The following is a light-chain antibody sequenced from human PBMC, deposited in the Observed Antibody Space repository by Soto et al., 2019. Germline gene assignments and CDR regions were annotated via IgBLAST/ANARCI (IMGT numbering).Light chain of an antibody. Sequence: DIQMTQSPSSLSASVGDRVTITCRASQSISIYLNWYQQKPGKAPKLLIYAASILQSGVPSRFSGSGSGTDFTLTISSLQPEDFATYYCQQSYSSPPTFGQGTTVEIK. CDR3: QQSYSSPPT. CDR1: QSISIY. J-gene: IGKJ1*01. V-gene: IGKV1-39*01. CDR2: AAS.